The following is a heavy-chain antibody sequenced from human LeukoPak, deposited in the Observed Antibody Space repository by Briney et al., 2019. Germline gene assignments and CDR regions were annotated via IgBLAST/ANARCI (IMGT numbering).Heavy chain of an antibody. Sequence: ASVKVSCKASGYTFTSYYMHWVRQAPGQGLEWMGWINPNSGGTNYAQKFQGRVTMTRDTSISTAYMELSRLRSDDTAVYYCARGPYYDILTGYYLWYFDYWGQGTLVTVSS. D-gene: IGHD3-9*01. V-gene: IGHV1-2*02. J-gene: IGHJ4*02. CDR3: ARGPYYDILTGYYLWYFDY. CDR1: GYTFTSYY. CDR2: INPNSGGT.